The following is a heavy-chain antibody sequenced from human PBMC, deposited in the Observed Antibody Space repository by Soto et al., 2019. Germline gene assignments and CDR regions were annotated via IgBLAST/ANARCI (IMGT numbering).Heavy chain of an antibody. CDR3: ARGFWSESGYDYPYIYY. D-gene: IGHD5-12*01. CDR1: GGSLSSYY. CDR2: IYYSGST. V-gene: IGHV4-59*01. J-gene: IGHJ4*01. Sequence: SETLSLTCTVSGGSLSSYYWSWIRQPPGKGLEWIGYIYYSGSTNYNPSLKSRVTISVDTSKNQFSLKLSSVTAADTAVYYCARGFWSESGYDYPYIYYWGQGTLVTVSS.